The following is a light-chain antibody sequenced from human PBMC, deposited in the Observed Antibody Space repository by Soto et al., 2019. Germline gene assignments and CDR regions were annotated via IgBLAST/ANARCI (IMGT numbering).Light chain of an antibody. CDR2: SNN. CDR1: TSNIGINX. CDR3: AAWDDSLNGVV. J-gene: IGLJ2*01. V-gene: IGLV1-44*01. Sequence: QSALTQPPSASGTPGQRVTISCSGGTSNIGINXVNWYQQLPGTAPKLLIFSNNQRPSGVPDRFSGSKSGTSASLAISGLQSEDEADYYCAAWDDSLNGVVFGGGTKLTVL.